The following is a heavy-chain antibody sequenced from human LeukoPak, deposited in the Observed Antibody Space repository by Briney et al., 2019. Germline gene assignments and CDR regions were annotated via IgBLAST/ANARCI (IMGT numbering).Heavy chain of an antibody. J-gene: IGHJ4*02. CDR2: ISSSSSYV. CDR1: GFTFSSYA. Sequence: GGSLRLSCAASGFTFSSYAMQWVRQAPGKGLEWGSSISSSSSYVYYADSVKGRFTISRDNAKNSLYLQMNSLRAEDTAVYYCARGSFGYFDYWGQGTLVTVSS. CDR3: ARGSFGYFDY. D-gene: IGHD5-18*01. V-gene: IGHV3-21*01.